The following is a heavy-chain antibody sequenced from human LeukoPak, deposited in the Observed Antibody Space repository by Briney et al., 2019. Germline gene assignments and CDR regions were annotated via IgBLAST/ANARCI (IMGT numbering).Heavy chain of an antibody. Sequence: ASVKVSCKASGYTFTGYYMHWVRQAPGQGLEWMGWINPNSGGTNYAQKFQGRVTMTRDTSISTAYMELSRLRSDDTAVYYCARDGVLAVAGTYSFDYWGQGTLVTVSS. CDR3: ARDGVLAVAGTYSFDY. V-gene: IGHV1-2*02. D-gene: IGHD6-19*01. CDR1: GYTFTGYY. J-gene: IGHJ4*02. CDR2: INPNSGGT.